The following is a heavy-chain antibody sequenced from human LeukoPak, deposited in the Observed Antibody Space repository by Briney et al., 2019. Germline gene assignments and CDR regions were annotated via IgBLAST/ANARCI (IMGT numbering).Heavy chain of an antibody. CDR3: ARDYAYYYDSSGYYREINWFDP. V-gene: IGHV1-2*02. CDR1: GYTFTGYY. J-gene: IGHJ5*02. D-gene: IGHD3-22*01. CDR2: INPNSGGT. Sequence: GASVKVSCKASGYTFTGYYMHWVRQAPGQGLEWMGWINPNSGGTNYAQKFRGRVTMTRDTSISTAYMELSRLRSDDTAVYYCARDYAYYYDSSGYYREINWFDPWGQGTLVTVSS.